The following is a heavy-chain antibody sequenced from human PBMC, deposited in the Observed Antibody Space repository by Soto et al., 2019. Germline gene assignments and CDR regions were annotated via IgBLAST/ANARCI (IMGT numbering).Heavy chain of an antibody. CDR2: IIPIFGTA. D-gene: IGHD6-19*01. CDR3: ESTLAVAGPYDYYYGMDV. CDR1: GGTFSSYA. V-gene: IGHV1-69*01. J-gene: IGHJ6*02. Sequence: QVQLVQSGAEVKKPGSSVKVSCKASGGTFSSYAISWVRQAPGQGLEWMGGIIPIFGTANYAQKFQGRVTITSDESTSTADMELSSLRSEDTAVYYCESTLAVAGPYDYYYGMDVWGQGPTVTVSS.